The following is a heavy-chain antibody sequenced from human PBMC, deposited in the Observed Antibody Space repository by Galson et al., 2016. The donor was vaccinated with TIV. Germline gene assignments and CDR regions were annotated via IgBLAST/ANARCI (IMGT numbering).Heavy chain of an antibody. CDR2: IIESGRTI. V-gene: IGHV3-48*03. CDR1: GFSFSSYE. J-gene: IGHJ6*02. Sequence: LRLSCAATGFSFSSYEMNWVRQAPGKGLEWVSYIIESGRTIYYADSVKGRFTVSRDNSKNTVFLQMNSLRAEDTAVYYRTKVPSSGFSYYYGLDVWGQGTTVTVSS. CDR3: TKVPSSGFSYYYGLDV. D-gene: IGHD3-22*01.